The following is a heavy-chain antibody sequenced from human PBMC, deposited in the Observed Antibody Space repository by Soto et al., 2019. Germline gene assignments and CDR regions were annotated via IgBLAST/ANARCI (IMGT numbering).Heavy chain of an antibody. V-gene: IGHV3-15*07. CDR1: GFTFSKAW. CDR3: TTKYTTTWYGHFGLDV. Sequence: GGSLRLSCTASGFTFSKAWMNWVRQAPGMGLEWVGRIKSKTDGETIDYAAPVKDRFTISRDDSKNTLYLQMNSLKTEDTAVYYCTTKYTTTWYGHFGLDVWGQGTAVTVSS. CDR2: IKSKTDGETI. J-gene: IGHJ6*02. D-gene: IGHD6-13*01.